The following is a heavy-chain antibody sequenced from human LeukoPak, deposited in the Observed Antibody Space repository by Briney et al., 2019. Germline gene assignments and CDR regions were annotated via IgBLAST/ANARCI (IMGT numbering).Heavy chain of an antibody. CDR3: ARADAIFGVVIRSQRFDP. J-gene: IGHJ5*02. CDR1: GFTFSSYW. CDR2: IKQDGSEK. V-gene: IGHV3-7*04. Sequence: GGSLRLSCAASGFTFSSYWMSWVRQAPGKGLEWVANIKQDGSEKYYVDPVKGRFTVSRDNAKNSLYLQMNSLRAEGTAVYYCARADAIFGVVIRSQRFDPWGQGTLVTVSS. D-gene: IGHD3-3*01.